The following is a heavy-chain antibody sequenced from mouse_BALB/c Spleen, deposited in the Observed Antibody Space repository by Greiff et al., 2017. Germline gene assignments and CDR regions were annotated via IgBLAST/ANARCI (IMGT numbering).Heavy chain of an antibody. CDR1: EFTFSSFG. Sequence: EVQLVESGGGLVQPGGSRKLSCAASEFTFSSFGMHWVRQAPEKGLEWVAYISSGSSTIYYADTVKGRFTISRDNPKNTLFLQMTSLRSEDTAMYYCARMITTREFAYWGQGTLVTVSA. CDR3: ARMITTREFAY. V-gene: IGHV5-17*02. J-gene: IGHJ3*01. D-gene: IGHD2-4*01. CDR2: ISSGSSTI.